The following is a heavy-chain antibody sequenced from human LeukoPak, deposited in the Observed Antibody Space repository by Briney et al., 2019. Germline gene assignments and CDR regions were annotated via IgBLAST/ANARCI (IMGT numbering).Heavy chain of an antibody. Sequence: GGSLRLSCAASGFTFSSYGMSWVRRAPGKGLEWVSTISVSGGSTYYADSVRGRSTISRDNSKSTLHLQMNSLRAEDTAVYYCAKAQVSFDYWGQGTLVTVSS. J-gene: IGHJ4*02. V-gene: IGHV3-23*01. CDR2: ISVSGGST. CDR1: GFTFSSYG. CDR3: AKAQVSFDY. D-gene: IGHD1-14*01.